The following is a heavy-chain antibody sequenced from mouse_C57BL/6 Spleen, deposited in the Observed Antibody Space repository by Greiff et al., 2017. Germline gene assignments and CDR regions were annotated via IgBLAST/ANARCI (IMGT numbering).Heavy chain of an antibody. CDR3: ARKAQYGSSFCD. D-gene: IGHD1-1*01. J-gene: IGHJ2*01. CDR1: GYTFTSYW. Sequence: VQLQQSGAELVMPGASVKLSCKASGYTFTSYWMHWVKQRPGQGLEWIGEIDPSDSYTNYNQKFKGKSTLTVDKSSSTAYMQLSSLTSEDSAVYYGARKAQYGSSFCDWGQGTTLTVSS. CDR2: IDPSDSYT. V-gene: IGHV1-69*01.